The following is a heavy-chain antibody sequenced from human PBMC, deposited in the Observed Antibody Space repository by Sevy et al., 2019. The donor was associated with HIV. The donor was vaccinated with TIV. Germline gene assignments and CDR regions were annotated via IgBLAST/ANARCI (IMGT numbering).Heavy chain of an antibody. Sequence: SETLSLTCAVSGYSISSGCYWGWIRQPTGKGLEWIGSIYHSGSTYYNPSLKSRVTISVDTSKNQFSLKLSSVTAADTAVYYCARDYYDSFGYFDYWGQGTLVTVSS. CDR3: ARDYYDSFGYFDY. CDR1: GYSISSGCY. CDR2: IYHSGST. V-gene: IGHV4-38-2*02. J-gene: IGHJ4*02. D-gene: IGHD3-22*01.